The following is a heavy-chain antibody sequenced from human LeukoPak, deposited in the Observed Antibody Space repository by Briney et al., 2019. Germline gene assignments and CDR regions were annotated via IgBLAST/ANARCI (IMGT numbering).Heavy chain of an antibody. D-gene: IGHD3-16*01. CDR3: AKDGSITFGGVPPFDY. J-gene: IGHJ4*02. CDR1: GIIFSNYW. Sequence: GPLRRSCAASGIIFSNYWMHWVRQAPGKGRVWVSGINRDGIITSYADSGKGRFTISRDNAKNTLYLQMNSLRAEATAVYYCAKDGSITFGGVPPFDYWGQGTLVTVSS. CDR2: INRDGIIT. V-gene: IGHV3-74*01.